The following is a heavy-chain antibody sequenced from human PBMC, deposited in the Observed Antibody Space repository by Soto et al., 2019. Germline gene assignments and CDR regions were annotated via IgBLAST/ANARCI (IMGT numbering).Heavy chain of an antibody. CDR2: IYYSGST. D-gene: IGHD1-26*01. J-gene: IGHJ6*02. V-gene: IGHV4-61*01. CDR1: GGSVSSGSYY. Sequence: QVQLQESGPGLVKPSETLSLTCTVSGGSVSSGSYYWSWIRQPPGKGLEWIGYIYYSGSTNYNPSLKSRVTISVDTSKNQFSLKLSSVTAADTAVYYCARDLLSYGMDVWGQGTTVTVSS. CDR3: ARDLLSYGMDV.